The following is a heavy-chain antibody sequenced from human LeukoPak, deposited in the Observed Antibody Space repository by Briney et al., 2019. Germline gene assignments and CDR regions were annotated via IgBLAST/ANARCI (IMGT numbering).Heavy chain of an antibody. V-gene: IGHV3-48*04. J-gene: IGHJ3*01. CDR1: GFTFSSFS. Sequence: GGSLRLSCAASGFTFSSFSMNWVRQAPGKGLEWVSYIGRSSGSIYYADSVKGRFTISRDNAKDSLYLQMYSLRAEDTAVYYCARDLDYAFDVWGQGTMVTVSS. CDR3: ARDLDYAFDV. CDR2: IGRSSGSI. D-gene: IGHD3-3*01.